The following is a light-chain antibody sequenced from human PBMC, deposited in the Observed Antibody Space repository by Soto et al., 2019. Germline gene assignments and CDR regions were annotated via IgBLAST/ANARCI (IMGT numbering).Light chain of an antibody. CDR2: GAT. CDR3: QQYFDWPRT. V-gene: IGKV3-15*01. Sequence: EIVMTQSPATLSVSPGERATLSCRASQSVANRLAWYQHTPGQAPRLLTYGATYRATGVPAKFSGSGSGTEFTLTITSLQSEDFALYYCQQYFDWPRTFGQGTKVDIK. CDR1: QSVANR. J-gene: IGKJ1*01.